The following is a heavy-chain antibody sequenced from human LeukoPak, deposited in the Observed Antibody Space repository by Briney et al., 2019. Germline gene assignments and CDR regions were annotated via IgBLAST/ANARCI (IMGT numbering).Heavy chain of an antibody. CDR1: GFTFSSYA. J-gene: IGHJ4*02. CDR3: ARDSSGWYVDY. Sequence: GSLRLSCAASGFTFSSYAMSWIRQPPGKGLEWIGSIYYSGSTYYNPSLKSRVTISVDTSKNQFSLKLSSVTAADTAVYYCARDSSGWYVDYWGQGTLVTVSS. D-gene: IGHD6-19*01. V-gene: IGHV4-39*07. CDR2: IYYSGST.